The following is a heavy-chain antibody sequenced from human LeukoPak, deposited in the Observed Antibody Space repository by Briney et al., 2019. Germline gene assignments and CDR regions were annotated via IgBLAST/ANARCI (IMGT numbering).Heavy chain of an antibody. D-gene: IGHD2-21*01. J-gene: IGHJ4*02. CDR1: GVSISSYH. CDR3: ARDPGDCGGDCPSFFDY. CDR2: IFYSGST. Sequence: SETLSLTCTGSGVSISSYHWSWIRQPPGEGVEWIGYIFYSGSTNYNPSLKSRVTISVDTSKNQFSLKLSSVTAADTAVYYCARDPGDCGGDCPSFFDYWGQGTLVTVSS. V-gene: IGHV4-59*01.